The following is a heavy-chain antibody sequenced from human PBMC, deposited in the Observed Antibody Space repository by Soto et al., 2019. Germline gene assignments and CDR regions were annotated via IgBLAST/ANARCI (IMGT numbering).Heavy chain of an antibody. CDR3: GRGKSIAAAGPRGYYYYYMDV. CDR1: GGSFIGYY. V-gene: IGHV4-34*01. D-gene: IGHD6-13*01. CDR2: INHSGST. Sequence: SETLSLTCAVYGGSFIGYYWSWIRQPPGKGLEWIGEINHSGSTNYNPSLKSRVTVSVDTSKNQFSLKLTSVTAADTAVYYCGRGKSIAAAGPRGYYYYYMDVWGKGTTVTVSS. J-gene: IGHJ6*03.